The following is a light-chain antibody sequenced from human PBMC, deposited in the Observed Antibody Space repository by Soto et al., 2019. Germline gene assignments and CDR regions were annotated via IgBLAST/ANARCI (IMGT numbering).Light chain of an antibody. CDR1: QSVGSNY. CDR2: GAS. Sequence: EIVLTQSPGTLSLSLGERATVSCRASQSVGSNYLAWYQRKPGQAPRLLIYGASSRATGIPDRFSGSGSGTDFTLTIRRLEPEDFSVYYCQQYATTPFTFGPGTKVDIK. V-gene: IGKV3-20*01. CDR3: QQYATTPFT. J-gene: IGKJ3*01.